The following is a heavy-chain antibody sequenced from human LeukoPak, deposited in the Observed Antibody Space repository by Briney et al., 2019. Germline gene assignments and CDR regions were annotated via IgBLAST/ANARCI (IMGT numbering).Heavy chain of an antibody. Sequence: GGSLRLSCAASGFTFSSNWMHWVRQAPGKGLVWVSRINEDGSTTNYADSVKGRFTISKDNAKNTLYLQMNSLRAEDTAVYDCVRDLGGRSGHWGQGTLVTVSS. CDR1: GFTFSSNW. V-gene: IGHV3-74*01. D-gene: IGHD1-26*01. CDR3: VRDLGGRSGH. CDR2: INEDGSTT. J-gene: IGHJ4*02.